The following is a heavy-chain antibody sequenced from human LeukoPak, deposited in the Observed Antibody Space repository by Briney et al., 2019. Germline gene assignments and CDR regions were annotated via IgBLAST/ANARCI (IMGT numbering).Heavy chain of an antibody. J-gene: IGHJ4*02. D-gene: IGHD1-26*01. CDR2: VIPMFGIA. CDR3: ARDSGSYSNPVDY. CDR1: GGTFSSYA. Sequence: ASVKVSCKASGGTFSSYAVSWVRQAPGQGLEWMGRVIPMFGIANCAQKFQGRVTITADKSTSTAYMELSSLRSQDTAVYYCARDSGSYSNPVDYWGQETLVTVSS. V-gene: IGHV1-69*04.